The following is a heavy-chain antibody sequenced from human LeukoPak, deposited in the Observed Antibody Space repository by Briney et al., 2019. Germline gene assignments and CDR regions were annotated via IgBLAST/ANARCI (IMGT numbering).Heavy chain of an antibody. CDR1: GFTLSSYW. CDR3: ARDEEYYYDSSGYSDY. V-gene: IGHV3-7*01. CDR2: IKQDGSKK. Sequence: VGSLRLSCAASGFTLSSYWMSWVCPAPGKGLDWVADIKQDGSKKNYVDSVKGRFTIATDDAKNSLYLQMNSLRAEDTAVYYCARDEEYYYDSSGYSDYWGQGTLVTVSS. J-gene: IGHJ4*02. D-gene: IGHD3-22*01.